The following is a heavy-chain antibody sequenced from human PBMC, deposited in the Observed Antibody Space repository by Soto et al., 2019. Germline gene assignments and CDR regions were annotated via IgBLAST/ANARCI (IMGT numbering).Heavy chain of an antibody. J-gene: IGHJ4*02. Sequence: SETLSLTCTVSGGSISSGGYYWSWIRQHPGKGLEWIGYIYYSGSTYYNPSLKSRVTISVDTSKNQFSLKLSSVTAADTAVYYCARGTSPTVTTAFYFDYWGQGTLVTVSS. CDR3: ARGTSPTVTTAFYFDY. CDR2: IYYSGST. V-gene: IGHV4-31*03. D-gene: IGHD4-17*01. CDR1: GGSISSGGYY.